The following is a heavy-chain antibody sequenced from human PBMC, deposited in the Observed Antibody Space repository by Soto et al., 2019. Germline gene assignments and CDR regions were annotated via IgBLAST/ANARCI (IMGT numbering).Heavy chain of an antibody. J-gene: IGHJ6*03. D-gene: IGHD4-17*01. CDR3: ATEGDYDLKYYYYYMDV. V-gene: IGHV4-39*01. Sequence: SETLSLTCTVSDGTISSSSYYWGCIRQPPGKGLEWIGSIYYSGSTYYNPSLKSRVTISVDTCKNQFSLKLSSVTAADTAVYYCATEGDYDLKYYYYYMDVWGKGTTVTVFS. CDR2: IYYSGST. CDR1: DGTISSSSYY.